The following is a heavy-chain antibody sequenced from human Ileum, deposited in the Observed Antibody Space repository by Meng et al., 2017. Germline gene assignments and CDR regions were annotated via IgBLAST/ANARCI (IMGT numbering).Heavy chain of an antibody. Sequence: HVQLQQSGPGLVKPSQTLSLTCAISGDSVSSDTGAWNWIRPSPSRGLEWLGRTYYRSRWYNNYAVSVKSRITINPDTSKNQFSLQLNSVTPDDTAVYYCAGKDWGEGLDFWDQGTLVTVSS. CDR3: AGKDWGEGLDF. CDR1: GDSVSSDTGA. D-gene: IGHD7-27*01. V-gene: IGHV6-1*01. CDR2: TYYRSRWYN. J-gene: IGHJ4*02.